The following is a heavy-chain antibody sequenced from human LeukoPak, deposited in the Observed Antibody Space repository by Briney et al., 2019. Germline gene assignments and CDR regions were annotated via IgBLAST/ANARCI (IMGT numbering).Heavy chain of an antibody. J-gene: IGHJ5*02. Sequence: GGSLRLSCAASGFTFSSYAMSWVRQAPGKGLEWVSAISDSGDRTYYADSVKGRFTISRDNSKNTLYLQMNSLRAEDTAVYYCAKVLVFRWFDPWGQGTLVTVSS. CDR2: ISDSGDRT. CDR3: AKVLVFRWFDP. D-gene: IGHD3-9*01. CDR1: GFTFSSYA. V-gene: IGHV3-23*01.